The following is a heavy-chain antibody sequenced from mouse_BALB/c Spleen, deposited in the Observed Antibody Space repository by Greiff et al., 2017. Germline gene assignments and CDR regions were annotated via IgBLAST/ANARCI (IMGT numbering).Heavy chain of an antibody. D-gene: IGHD1-1*01. CDR1: GFNIKDYY. Sequence: EVQLVESGAELVRSGASVKLSCTASGFNIKDYYMHWVKQRPEQGLEWIGWIDPENGDTEYAPKFQGKATMTADTSSNTAYLQLSSLTSEDTAVYYCRTSTVVAPYAMDYWGQGTSVTVSS. V-gene: IGHV14-4*02. CDR2: IDPENGDT. CDR3: RTSTVVAPYAMDY. J-gene: IGHJ4*01.